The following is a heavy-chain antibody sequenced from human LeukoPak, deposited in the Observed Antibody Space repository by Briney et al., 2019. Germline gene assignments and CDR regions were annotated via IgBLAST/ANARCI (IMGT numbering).Heavy chain of an antibody. Sequence: ASVKVSCKASGGTFSSYAISWVRQAPGQGLEWMGWIGGYSGNTNYAQKLQGRVTMTTDTSTSTAYMELRSLRSDDTAVYYCARSGYCSSTTCDPAGYWGQGTLVTVSS. CDR2: IGGYSGNT. CDR3: ARSGYCSSTTCDPAGY. D-gene: IGHD2-2*01. CDR1: GGTFSSYA. J-gene: IGHJ4*02. V-gene: IGHV1-18*01.